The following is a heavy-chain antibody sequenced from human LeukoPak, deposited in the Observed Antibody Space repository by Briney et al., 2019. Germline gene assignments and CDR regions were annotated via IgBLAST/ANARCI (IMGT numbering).Heavy chain of an antibody. CDR1: GFTFSSYG. CDR3: ARGPRGVGEMKTYYFDQ. Sequence: PGRSLRLSCAASGFTFSSYGMHWVRRAPGKGLEWVAVIWYDGSNKFYADSVKGRFTISRDNSKNTLYLQMNNLRAEDTAVYYCARGPRGVGEMKTYYFDQWGQGTLVTVSS. D-gene: IGHD3-16*01. V-gene: IGHV3-33*01. CDR2: IWYDGSNK. J-gene: IGHJ4*02.